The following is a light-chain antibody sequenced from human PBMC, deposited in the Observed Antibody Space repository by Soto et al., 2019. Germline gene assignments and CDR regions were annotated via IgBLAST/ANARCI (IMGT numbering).Light chain of an antibody. J-gene: IGKJ2*01. Sequence: EIVMTQSPATLSVSPGERATLSCRASQSVSSNLAWYQQRPGQAPRLLIYGASTRATGIPAWLSGSGSGTEFTLTISSLQSEDFAVYYCQQHNNWPFTFGQGTKLEIK. CDR2: GAS. CDR3: QQHNNWPFT. V-gene: IGKV3-15*01. CDR1: QSVSSN.